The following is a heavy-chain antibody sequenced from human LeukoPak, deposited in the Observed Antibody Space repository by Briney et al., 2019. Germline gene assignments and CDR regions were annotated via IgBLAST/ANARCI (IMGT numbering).Heavy chain of an antibody. V-gene: IGHV1-2*02. J-gene: IGHJ4*02. CDR2: INPNSGGT. Sequence: ASVKVSCKASGYTFTDYYMHWVRQAPGQGLEWLGWINPNSGGTNYAQKFQGRVTMTRDTSISTAYMELSRLRSDDTAVYYCARSFGWGVINSVDALDIWGQGTLVTVSS. CDR3: ARSFGWGVINSVDALDI. CDR1: GYTFTDYY. D-gene: IGHD3-10*01.